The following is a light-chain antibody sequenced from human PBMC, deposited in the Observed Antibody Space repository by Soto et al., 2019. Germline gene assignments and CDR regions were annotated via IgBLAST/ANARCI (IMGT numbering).Light chain of an antibody. CDR3: SSYTSTNIPI. CDR2: DVS. Sequence: QSALTQPASASGSPGQSITISCTGTSSDVGGYDYVSWYQHHPGKAPKLMIFDVSHRPSGVSDRFSGSKSGNTASLTISGLQAEDEADHYCSSYTSTNIPIFGGGTQLTVL. V-gene: IGLV2-14*03. CDR1: SSDVGGYDY. J-gene: IGLJ7*01.